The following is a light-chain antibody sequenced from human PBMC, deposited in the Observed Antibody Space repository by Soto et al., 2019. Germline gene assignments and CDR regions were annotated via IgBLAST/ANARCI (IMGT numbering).Light chain of an antibody. CDR3: QQYGNSFVG. CDR2: AVS. Sequence: EIVMTQSPATLSVSPGERATLSCRASQSVSSSSVAWYRQRPGQAPRLLIYAVSSRATGIPDRFSGSGSGTDFTLIISRLEPEDFAVYYCQQYGNSFVGFGQGTKVDIK. J-gene: IGKJ1*01. CDR1: QSVSSSS. V-gene: IGKV3-20*01.